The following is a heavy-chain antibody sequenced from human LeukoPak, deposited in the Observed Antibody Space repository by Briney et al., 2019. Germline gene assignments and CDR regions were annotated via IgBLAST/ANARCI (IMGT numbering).Heavy chain of an antibody. CDR2: ISYDGSNK. CDR1: GFTFSSYG. D-gene: IGHD5-12*01. J-gene: IGHJ4*02. Sequence: GRSLRLSCAASGFTFSSYGMHWVRQAPGKGLEWVAVISYDGSNKYYADSVKGRFTNSRDNSKNTLYLQMNSLRAEDTAVYYCAKDGYDWGGYFDYWGQGTLVTVSS. CDR3: AKDGYDWGGYFDY. V-gene: IGHV3-30*18.